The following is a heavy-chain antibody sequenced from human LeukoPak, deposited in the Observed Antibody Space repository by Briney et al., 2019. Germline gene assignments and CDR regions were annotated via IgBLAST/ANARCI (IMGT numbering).Heavy chain of an antibody. V-gene: IGHV3-30*03. CDR1: GFTVSSNY. CDR3: ARGGYHAYYLDY. J-gene: IGHJ4*02. D-gene: IGHD5-18*01. Sequence: GGSLRLSCAASGFTVSSNYMSWVRQAPGKGLEWVAVISYDGSNKYYADSVKGRFTISRDNSKNTLYLQMNSLRAEDTAVYYCARGGYHAYYLDYWGQGSLVTVSS. CDR2: ISYDGSNK.